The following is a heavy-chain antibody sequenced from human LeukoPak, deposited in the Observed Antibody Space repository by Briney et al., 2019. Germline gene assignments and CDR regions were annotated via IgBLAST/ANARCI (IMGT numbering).Heavy chain of an antibody. CDR1: GSTFSNSG. CDR3: ANSPGGSTGWFPDS. CDR2: IRYDGSNK. D-gene: IGHD6-19*01. V-gene: IGHV3-30*02. Sequence: PGGSLRLSCAASGSTFSNSGMHWVRQAPGKGLEWVAFIRYDGSNKYYADSVKGRFTISRDNSKNTLYLQMNSLRAEDTAAYYCANSPGGSTGWFPDSWGQGTLVTVSS. J-gene: IGHJ4*02.